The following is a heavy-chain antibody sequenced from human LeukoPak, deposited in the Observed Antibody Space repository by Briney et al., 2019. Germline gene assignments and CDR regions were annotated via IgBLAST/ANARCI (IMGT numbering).Heavy chain of an antibody. J-gene: IGHJ6*02. CDR3: ARGRVRANDSGWPYYYYGMDV. V-gene: IGHV4-34*01. CDR2: INHSGST. CDR1: GGSFSGYY. Sequence: SETLSLTCAVYGGSFSGYYWGWIRQPPGKGLEWIGEINHSGSTNYNPSLKSRVTISVDTSKSQFSLKLSSVTAADTAVYYCARGRVRANDSGWPYYYYGMDVWGQGTTVTVSS. D-gene: IGHD6-19*01.